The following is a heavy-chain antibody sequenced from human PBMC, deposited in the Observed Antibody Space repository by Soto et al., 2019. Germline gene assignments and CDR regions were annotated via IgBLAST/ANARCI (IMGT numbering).Heavy chain of an antibody. J-gene: IGHJ5*02. CDR3: ARSQDSSGYWNNCFDP. V-gene: IGHV1-69*01. D-gene: IGHD3-22*01. Sequence: QVQLVQSGAEVKKPGSSVKVSCKASGGTFSTYTITWVRQAPGHGLEWMGGIIPIFGTANYPQKFQGRVTITADESTRSAYMEMSSLRSEDTAVYYCARSQDSSGYWNNCFDPWGQGTLVTVSS. CDR2: IIPIFGTA. CDR1: GGTFSTYT.